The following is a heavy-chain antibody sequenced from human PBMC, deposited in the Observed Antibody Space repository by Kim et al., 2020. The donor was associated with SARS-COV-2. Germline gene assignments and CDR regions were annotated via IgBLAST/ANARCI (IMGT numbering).Heavy chain of an antibody. CDR1: GFTFSSYW. J-gene: IGHJ3*02. CDR2: IKQDGSEK. CDR3: ARDRDVVVITNDAFDI. V-gene: IGHV3-7*01. D-gene: IGHD3-22*01. Sequence: GGSLRLSCAASGFTFSSYWMSWVRQAPGKGLEWVANIKQDGSEKYYVDSVKGRFTISRDNAKNSLYLQMNSLRAEDTAVYYCARDRDVVVITNDAFDIWGQGTMVTVSS.